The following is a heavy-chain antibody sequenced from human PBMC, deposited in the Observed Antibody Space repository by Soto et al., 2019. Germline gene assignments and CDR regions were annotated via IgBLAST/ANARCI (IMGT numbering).Heavy chain of an antibody. V-gene: IGHV1-46*03. CDR1: GFTFTNYY. CDR2: INPGGGNT. Sequence: ASVKVSCKASGFTFTNYYMHWVRQAPGQGLEWMAAINPGGGNTAYAQTFLGRVTVTTDTSTSTVYMEMSSLRSDDTAVYYCAKEVAAAGKVFDYWGQGTLVTVSS. J-gene: IGHJ4*02. CDR3: AKEVAAAGKVFDY. D-gene: IGHD6-13*01.